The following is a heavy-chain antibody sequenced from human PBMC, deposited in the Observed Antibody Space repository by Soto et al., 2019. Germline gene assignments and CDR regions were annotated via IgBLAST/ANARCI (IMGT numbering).Heavy chain of an antibody. V-gene: IGHV4-4*02. Sequence: SETLSLTCAVSGGSISSSNWWSWVRQPPGKGLEWIGEIYHSGSTNYNPSLKSRVTISVDKSKNQFSLKLSSVTAADTAVYYCARDYYDSSGYYYAFDIWGQGTMVTVSS. CDR3: ARDYYDSSGYYYAFDI. D-gene: IGHD3-22*01. J-gene: IGHJ3*02. CDR1: GGSISSSNW. CDR2: IYHSGST.